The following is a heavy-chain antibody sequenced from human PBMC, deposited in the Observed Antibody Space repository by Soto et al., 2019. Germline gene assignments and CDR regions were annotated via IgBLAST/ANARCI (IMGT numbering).Heavy chain of an antibody. D-gene: IGHD5-12*01. CDR3: ARGVGYAGVDY. V-gene: IGHV4-34*01. CDR1: GGSFSAYY. Sequence: QVQLQQWSAGLLKPSETLSLTCAVYGGSFSAYYWSWIRQPPGKGLEWIGEINHSGSTNYNPSLKSRVTISVDRSKNQFSLKLSSVTAADTAAYYCARGVGYAGVDYWGQGTLVTVSS. J-gene: IGHJ4*02. CDR2: INHSGST.